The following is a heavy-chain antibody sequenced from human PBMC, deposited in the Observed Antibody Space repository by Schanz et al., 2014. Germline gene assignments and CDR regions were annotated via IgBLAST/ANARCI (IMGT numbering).Heavy chain of an antibody. Sequence: QVQLVESGGGVVQPGRSLRLSCAGSGFSFSDYGMHWVRQAPGMGLEWVAVISYHGSERYYADSVKGRFTISRDNSKNTLYLQMNSLRTEETAVYFCAKSYYTSGYSGFDYWGQGTLVTVSS. V-gene: IGHV3-30*18. CDR1: GFSFSDYG. CDR2: ISYHGSER. J-gene: IGHJ4*02. D-gene: IGHD3-22*01. CDR3: AKSYYTSGYSGFDY.